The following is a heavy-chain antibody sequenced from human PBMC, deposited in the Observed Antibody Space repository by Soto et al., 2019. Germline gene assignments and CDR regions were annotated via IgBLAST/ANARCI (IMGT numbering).Heavy chain of an antibody. Sequence: QVQLVQSGAEVKKPGSSVKVSCKASGGTFSSYAISWVRQAPGQGLEWMGGIIPIFGTANYAQKFQGRVTITADESTSTAYMELSSLRSEDTAVYYCASGKGLMITFGGGNWFDPWGQGTLVTVSS. V-gene: IGHV1-69*01. J-gene: IGHJ5*02. CDR1: GGTFSSYA. CDR2: IIPIFGTA. CDR3: ASGKGLMITFGGGNWFDP. D-gene: IGHD3-16*01.